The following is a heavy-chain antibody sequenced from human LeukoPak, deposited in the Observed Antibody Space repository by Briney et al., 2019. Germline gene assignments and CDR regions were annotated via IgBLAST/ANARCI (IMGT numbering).Heavy chain of an antibody. CDR3: ARHGGLQLWSTYYFDY. CDR1: GYSFTSYW. D-gene: IGHD5-18*01. Sequence: GESLKISCKGSGYSFTSYWIGWVRQMPGKGLEWMGIIYPGDSDTRYSPSFQGQVTISADKSISTAYLQWSSLKASDTAMYYCARHGGLQLWSTYYFDYWGQGTLVTVSS. V-gene: IGHV5-51*01. CDR2: IYPGDSDT. J-gene: IGHJ4*02.